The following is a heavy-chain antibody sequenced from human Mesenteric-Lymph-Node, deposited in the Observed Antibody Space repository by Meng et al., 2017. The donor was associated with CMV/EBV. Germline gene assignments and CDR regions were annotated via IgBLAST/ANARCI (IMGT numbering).Heavy chain of an antibody. J-gene: IGHJ4*02. CDR2: ISYDGSNR. D-gene: IGHD3-3*01. CDR1: GFTFSTYA. CDR3: AAILEWLLCFDY. V-gene: IGHV3-30*04. Sequence: GESLKISCAASGFTFSTYALHWVRQAPGKGLEWVAVISYDGSNRYYADSVKGRFTISRDNSKNTLYLQMNSLRAEDTAVYYCAAILEWLLCFDYWGQGALVTVSS.